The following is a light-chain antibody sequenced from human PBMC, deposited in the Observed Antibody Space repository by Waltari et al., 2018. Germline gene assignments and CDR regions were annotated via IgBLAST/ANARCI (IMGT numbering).Light chain of an antibody. V-gene: IGLV1-44*01. Sequence: QSVLTQPPSTSGTPGQTVTIPCPVSSSNIGTNTVTWYQQFPGTAPKVLVFANYHRPSGVPNRFSASKSGTSASLVISGLQSEDEGDYFCAAWDDSLIGRVFGGGTTLTVL. CDR2: ANY. CDR3: AAWDDSLIGRV. CDR1: SSNIGTNT. J-gene: IGLJ3*02.